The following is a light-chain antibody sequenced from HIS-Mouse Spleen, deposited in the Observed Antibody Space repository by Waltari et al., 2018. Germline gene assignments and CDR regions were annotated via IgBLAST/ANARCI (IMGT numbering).Light chain of an antibody. J-gene: IGLJ1*01. CDR1: SSDVGGYNY. Sequence: QSALTQPASVSVSPGQSITISCTGTSSDVGGYNYFSLYQQHPGKAPKPVIFDVSKRTSGVSNSFSGSKSGNTASLTISGLQAEDEADYYCSSYTSSSTLRYVFGTGTKVTVL. V-gene: IGLV2-14*03. CDR3: SSYTSSSTLRYV. CDR2: DVS.